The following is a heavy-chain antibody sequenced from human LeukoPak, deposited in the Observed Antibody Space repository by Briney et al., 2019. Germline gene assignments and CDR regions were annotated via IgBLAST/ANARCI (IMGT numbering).Heavy chain of an antibody. CDR2: INHSGST. V-gene: IGHV4-34*01. J-gene: IGHJ4*02. Sequence: SETLSLTCAVYGGSFSGYYWIWIRQPPGKGLEWIGEINHSGSTNYNPSLKSRVTISVDTSKNQFSLKLSSVTAADTAVYYCARAPVLGSGWGQGTLVTVSS. D-gene: IGHD6-25*01. CDR1: GGSFSGYY. CDR3: ARAPVLGSG.